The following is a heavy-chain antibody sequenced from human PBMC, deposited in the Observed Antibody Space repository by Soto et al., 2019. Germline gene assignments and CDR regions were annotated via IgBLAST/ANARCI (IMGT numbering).Heavy chain of an antibody. D-gene: IGHD7-27*01. J-gene: IGHJ3*02. CDR3: ARDKDGELGGRPDASHI. CDR2: ISSSSYI. Sequence: GGSLRLSCAASGFTFSSYSMNWVRQAPGKGLEWVSSISSSSYIYYADSVKGRFTISRDNGKNSLYLQMNSLRAEDTAVYYCARDKDGELGGRPDASHIWGPAIMVTVSS. CDR1: GFTFSSYS. V-gene: IGHV3-21*01.